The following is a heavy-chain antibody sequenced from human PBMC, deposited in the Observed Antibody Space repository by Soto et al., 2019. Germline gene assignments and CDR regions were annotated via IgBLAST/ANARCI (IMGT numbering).Heavy chain of an antibody. D-gene: IGHD3-22*01. CDR3: AKDYYDSSGYYYFDY. CDR2: ISGSGGST. J-gene: IGHJ4*02. CDR1: GFTFSSYA. Sequence: WGSLRLSCAASGFTFSSYAMSWVRQAPGKGLEWVSAISGSGGSTYYADSVKGRFTISRDNSKNTLYLQMNSLRAEDTAVYYCAKDYYDSSGYYYFDYWGQGTLVTVSS. V-gene: IGHV3-23*01.